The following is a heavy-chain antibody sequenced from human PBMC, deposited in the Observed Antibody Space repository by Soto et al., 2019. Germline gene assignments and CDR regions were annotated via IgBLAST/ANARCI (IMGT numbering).Heavy chain of an antibody. Sequence: QVQLVQSGAEVKKPGASVKVSCKASGYTFTSYYIHWVRQAPGQGLEWMGIINPSGGGTDYAQRFRGRVTMTRDTSTSTLYMELSSLRSEDTAVYYCARVAMPQQQLVYFDLWGRGTLVTVSS. D-gene: IGHD6-13*01. V-gene: IGHV1-46*01. CDR1: GYTFTSYY. CDR3: ARVAMPQQQLVYFDL. CDR2: INPSGGGT. J-gene: IGHJ2*01.